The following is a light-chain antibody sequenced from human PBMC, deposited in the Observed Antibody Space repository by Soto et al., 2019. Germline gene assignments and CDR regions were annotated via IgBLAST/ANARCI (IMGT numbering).Light chain of an antibody. CDR2: WAS. V-gene: IGKV4-1*01. J-gene: IGKJ2*01. Sequence: DIVMTQSPDSLAVSLGERATINCKSSQSVLYSSNNKNYLAWYQQKPGQPPKLLIYWASTRESGVPDRFSSSGSWTDFTLTISSLQAEDVAVYDCQQYYSTPRTFGQGTKLEIK. CDR3: QQYYSTPRT. CDR1: QSVLYSSNNKNY.